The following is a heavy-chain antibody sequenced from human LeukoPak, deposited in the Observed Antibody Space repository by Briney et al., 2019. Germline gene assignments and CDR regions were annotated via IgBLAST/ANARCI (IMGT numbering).Heavy chain of an antibody. V-gene: IGHV3-23*01. D-gene: IGHD3-16*01. CDR2: IHGNGETT. CDR1: GFMFSRFG. CDR3: GRDPNGDYVGAFEF. Sequence: GGSLRLSCVGSGFMFSRFGLIWVRQAPGKGLECVSGIHGNGETTYYGDSVKGRFTISRDNSKSTLYLQMNSLRVEDTAEYFCGRDPNGDYVGAFEFWGQGTKVAVSS. J-gene: IGHJ3*01.